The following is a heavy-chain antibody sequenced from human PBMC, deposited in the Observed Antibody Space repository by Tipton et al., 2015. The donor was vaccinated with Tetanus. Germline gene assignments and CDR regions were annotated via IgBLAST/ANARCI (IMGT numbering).Heavy chain of an antibody. V-gene: IGHV3-23*01. CDR2: ISGSGGST. CDR1: GFTFSSYA. D-gene: IGHD2-15*01. J-gene: IGHJ4*02. CDR3: ATEPLGYCSGGNCFVFGF. Sequence: SLRLSCAASGFTFSSYAMSWVRQAPGKGLEWVSTISGSGGSTYYADSVKGRFTISRDNSKNTLYLQMNSLRVEDTAVYYCATEPLGYCSGGNCFVFGFWGQGTLVTVSS.